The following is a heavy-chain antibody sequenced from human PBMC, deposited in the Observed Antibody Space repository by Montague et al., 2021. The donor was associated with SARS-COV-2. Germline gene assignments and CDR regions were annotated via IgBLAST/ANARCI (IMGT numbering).Heavy chain of an antibody. CDR1: GGSLSGFY. Sequence: SETLSLTCAVYGGSLSGFYWTWIRQAPGKGLEWVGEITHGGSTSYGPALRSRLTISLDTSKNQFSLKLDSVTAADTATYYCARSHDYRGNDYFDSWGQGALVIASS. J-gene: IGHJ4*02. V-gene: IGHV4-34*01. CDR3: ARSHDYRGNDYFDS. CDR2: ITHGGST. D-gene: IGHD4-23*01.